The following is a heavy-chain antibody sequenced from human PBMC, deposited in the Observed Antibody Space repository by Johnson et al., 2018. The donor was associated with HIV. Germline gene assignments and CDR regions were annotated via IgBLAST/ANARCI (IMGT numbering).Heavy chain of an antibody. CDR2: ISYDGGNK. Sequence: QMLLVESGGGVVQPGRSLRLSCAASRFTFSNAWMSWVRQAPGQGLAWVAVISYDGGNKYYADSVKGRFTISRDNSKNTLYLQMTSLRAEDTAVYYCAKDEALGWELDPDAFDIWGQGTMVTVSS. V-gene: IGHV3-30*18. J-gene: IGHJ3*02. D-gene: IGHD1-26*01. CDR1: RFTFSNAW. CDR3: AKDEALGWELDPDAFDI.